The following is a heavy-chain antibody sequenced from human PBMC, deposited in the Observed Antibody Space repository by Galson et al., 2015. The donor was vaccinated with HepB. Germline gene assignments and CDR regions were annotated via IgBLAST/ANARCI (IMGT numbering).Heavy chain of an antibody. Sequence: PALVKPTQTLTLTCTFSGFSLSTSGVGVGWIRQPPGKALEWLALIYWDDDKRYSPSLKSRLTITKDTSKNQVVLTMTNMDPVDTATYYCAHLNYDFWSGYHEGGWFDPWGQGTLVTVSS. J-gene: IGHJ5*02. CDR1: GFSLSTSGVG. D-gene: IGHD3-3*01. V-gene: IGHV2-5*02. CDR2: IYWDDDK. CDR3: AHLNYDFWSGYHEGGWFDP.